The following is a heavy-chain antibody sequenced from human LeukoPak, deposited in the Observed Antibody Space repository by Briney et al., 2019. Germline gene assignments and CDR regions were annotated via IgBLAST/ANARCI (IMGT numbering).Heavy chain of an antibody. CDR2: INSDGSST. V-gene: IGHV3-74*01. J-gene: IGHJ3*02. CDR3: ARVKRWLQLLAFDI. Sequence: GGSLRLSCAASGFTFSSYWMHWVRQASGKGLVWVSRINSDGSSTSYADSVKGRFTISRDNAKNTLYLQMNSLRAEDTAVYYCARVKRWLQLLAFDIWGQGTMVTVSS. CDR1: GFTFSSYW. D-gene: IGHD5-24*01.